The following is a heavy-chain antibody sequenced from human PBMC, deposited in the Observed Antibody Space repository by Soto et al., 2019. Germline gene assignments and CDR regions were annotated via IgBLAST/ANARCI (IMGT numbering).Heavy chain of an antibody. J-gene: IGHJ6*03. CDR3: AREPFGLAPYYYYYMDV. V-gene: IGHV3-33*01. CDR1: GFTFSSYG. D-gene: IGHD3-10*01. CDR2: IWYDGSNK. Sequence: GGSLRLSCAASGFTFSSYGMHWVRQAPGKGLEWVAVIWYDGSNKYYADSVKGRFTISRDNSKNTLYLQMNSLRAEDTAVYYCAREPFGLAPYYYYYMDVWGKGTTVTVSS.